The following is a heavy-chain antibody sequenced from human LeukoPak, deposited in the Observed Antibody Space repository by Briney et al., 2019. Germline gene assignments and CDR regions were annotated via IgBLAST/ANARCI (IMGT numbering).Heavy chain of an antibody. CDR1: GFTFSKYY. V-gene: IGHV1-2*02. CDR2: INPNSGGT. D-gene: IGHD6-6*01. CDR3: ARERAYSSSSNYYYYGMDV. J-gene: IGHJ6*02. Sequence: ASVKVSCKASGFTFSKYYLHWVRQAPGQGLEWMGWINPNSGGTNYAQKSQGRVTMTRDTSISTAYMELSRLRSDDTAVYYCARERAYSSSSNYYYYGMDVWGQGTTVTVSS.